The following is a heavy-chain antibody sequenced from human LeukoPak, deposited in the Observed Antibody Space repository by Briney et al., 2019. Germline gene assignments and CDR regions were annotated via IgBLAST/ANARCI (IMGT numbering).Heavy chain of an antibody. J-gene: IGHJ4*02. CDR1: GGSIRSYY. V-gene: IGHV4-59*01. CDR3: AREAYSSAWYLDY. CDR2: IYYSGST. D-gene: IGHD6-19*01. Sequence: SETLSLTCTVSGGSIRSYYWSWIRQPPGKALEWIGYIYYSGSTVYNPSLESRVTISVDTSKNQFSLKVRSVTAADTAVYYCAREAYSSAWYLDYWGQGTLVTVSS.